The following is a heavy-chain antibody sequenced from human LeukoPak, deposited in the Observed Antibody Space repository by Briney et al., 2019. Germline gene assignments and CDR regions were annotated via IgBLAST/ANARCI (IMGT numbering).Heavy chain of an antibody. CDR3: ARVGYCAGDCYDY. D-gene: IGHD2-21*01. CDR1: GFTISCHD. CDR2: IGTAGAGDT. Sequence: GGSLRLSCAASGFTISCHDIHWVRQVTGKGLEWVSAIGTAGAGDTYYRDSVKGRFTISRENAKNSLYLQMNSLRVGDTAVYYCARVGYCAGDCYDYWGQGTLVTVSS. J-gene: IGHJ4*02. V-gene: IGHV3-13*01.